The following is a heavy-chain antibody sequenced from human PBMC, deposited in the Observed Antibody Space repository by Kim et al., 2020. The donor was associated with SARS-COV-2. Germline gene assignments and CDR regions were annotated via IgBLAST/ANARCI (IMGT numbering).Heavy chain of an antibody. Sequence: SVKGRFTISRDNSKNTLYLQMNSLRAEDTAVYYCAKSGGPFGEFRTTFDYWGQGTLVTVSS. D-gene: IGHD3-10*01. CDR3: AKSGGPFGEFRTTFDY. J-gene: IGHJ4*02. V-gene: IGHV3-23*01.